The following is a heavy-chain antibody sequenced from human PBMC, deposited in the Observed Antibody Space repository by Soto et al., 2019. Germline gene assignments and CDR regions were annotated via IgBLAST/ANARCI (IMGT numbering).Heavy chain of an antibody. J-gene: IGHJ6*03. Sequence: GGSLRLSCAASGFTFSSYGMHWVRQAPGKGLEWVAVISYDGSNKYYADSVKGRFTISRDNSKNTLYLQMNSLRAEDTAVYYCAKDGDVVVPAASDYYYYYMDVWGKGTTVTVSS. CDR3: AKDGDVVVPAASDYYYYYMDV. CDR2: ISYDGSNK. CDR1: GFTFSSYG. V-gene: IGHV3-30*18. D-gene: IGHD2-2*01.